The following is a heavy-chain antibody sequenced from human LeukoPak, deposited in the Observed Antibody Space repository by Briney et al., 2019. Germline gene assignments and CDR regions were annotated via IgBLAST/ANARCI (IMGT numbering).Heavy chain of an antibody. V-gene: IGHV4-59*01. CDR2: IYYSGST. CDR3: ARGGRTGDYFDY. Sequence: PSETLSLTCTVSGGSISSYYWSWIRQPPGKGLEWIGYIYYSGSTNYNPSLKSRVTISVDTSKNQFSLKLSSVTAADTAVYYCARGGRTGDYFDYWGQGTLVTVSS. J-gene: IGHJ4*02. CDR1: GGSISSYY. D-gene: IGHD2-8*02.